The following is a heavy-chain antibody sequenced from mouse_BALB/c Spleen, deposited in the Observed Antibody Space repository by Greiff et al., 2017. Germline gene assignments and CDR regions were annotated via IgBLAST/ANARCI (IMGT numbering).Heavy chain of an antibody. CDR1: GYTFTSYC. CDR3: EGEGAMAY. CDR2: IYPGDGDT. Sequence: VQLQQSGAELVKPGASVKMSCKASGYTFTSYCLQWVKQRPGQGLEWIGAIYPGDGDTWYTKKFKGKATLTADKSSSTTYMRLSRLASEDSAVYYCEGEGAMAYWGQGTLVTVSA. J-gene: IGHJ3*01. V-gene: IGHV1-87*01.